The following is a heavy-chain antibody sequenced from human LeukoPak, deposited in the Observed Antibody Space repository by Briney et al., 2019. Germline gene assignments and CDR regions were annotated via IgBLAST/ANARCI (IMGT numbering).Heavy chain of an antibody. V-gene: IGHV4-39*01. CDR3: ARLRRPVLMVYATVYYYDSSGYLFDY. CDR1: GGSISSSSYY. J-gene: IGHJ4*02. D-gene: IGHD2-8*01. CDR2: IYYSGST. Sequence: PSETLSLTCTVSGGSISSSSYYWGWIRQPPGKGLEWIGSIYYSGSTYYNPSLKSRVTISVDTSKNQFSLKLSSVTAADTAVYYCARLRRPVLMVYATVYYYDSSGYLFDYWGQGTLVTVSS.